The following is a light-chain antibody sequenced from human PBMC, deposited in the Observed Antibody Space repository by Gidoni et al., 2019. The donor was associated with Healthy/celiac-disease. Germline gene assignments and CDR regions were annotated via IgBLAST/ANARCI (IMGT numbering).Light chain of an antibody. CDR1: QSVSSSY. Sequence: IVLTQAPGTLSLSQGERATLSCRASQSVSSSYLAWYQQKPGQAPRLLIYGASSRATGIPDRFSGSGSVTDFTPTIIRLEPEHFAVYYPRAFGPGTKVDIK. J-gene: IGKJ3*01. CDR2: GAS. V-gene: IGKV3-20*01. CDR3: RA.